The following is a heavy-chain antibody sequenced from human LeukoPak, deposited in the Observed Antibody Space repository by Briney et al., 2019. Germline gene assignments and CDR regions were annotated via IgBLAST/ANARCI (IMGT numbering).Heavy chain of an antibody. CDR1: GFTVSSNY. J-gene: IGHJ4*02. D-gene: IGHD2-2*01. CDR2: IYGSGDT. CDR3: ARREPKVPAARY. V-gene: IGHV3-66*04. Sequence: GGSLRLSCAASGFTVSSNYMSWVRQAPGKGLEWVSIIYGSGDTCYADSVKGRFTISRDNSKNTLYLQMNSLRAEDTAVYYCARREPKVPAARYWGQGALVTVSS.